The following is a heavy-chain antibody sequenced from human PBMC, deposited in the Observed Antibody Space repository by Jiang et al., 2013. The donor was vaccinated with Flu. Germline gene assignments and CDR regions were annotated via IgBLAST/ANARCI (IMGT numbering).Heavy chain of an antibody. CDR2: IIPIFGTA. V-gene: IGHV1-69*01. D-gene: IGHD3-16*01. CDR3: ASSNYDYVWGRSSSYWYFDL. Sequence: GTFSSYAISWVRQAPGQGLEWMGGIIPIFGTANYAQKFQGRVTITADESTSTAYMELSSLRSEDTAVYYCASSNYDYVWGRSSSYWYFDLWGRGTLVTVSS. CDR1: GTFSSYA. J-gene: IGHJ2*01.